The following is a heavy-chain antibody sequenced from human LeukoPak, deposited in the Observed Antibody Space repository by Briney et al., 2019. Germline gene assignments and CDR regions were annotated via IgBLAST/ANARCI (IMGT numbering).Heavy chain of an antibody. D-gene: IGHD4-11*01. J-gene: IGHJ4*02. CDR3: AEDRTSSNYLRSGFDY. CDR2: IQFDGNTN. CDR1: GFTFSSYG. V-gene: IGHV3-30*02. Sequence: GGSLRLSCAASGFTFSSYGMHWVRQAPGKGLEWVAFIQFDGNTNYYADSVKGRFTISRDNSKNTLYLQMNSLRAEDTAVYYCAEDRTSSNYLRSGFDYWGQGTLVTVSS.